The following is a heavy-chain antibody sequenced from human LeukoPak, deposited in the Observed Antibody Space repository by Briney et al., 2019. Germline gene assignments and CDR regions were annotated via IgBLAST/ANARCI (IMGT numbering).Heavy chain of an antibody. Sequence: SETLSLTCTVSGGSISSSSYYWGWIRQPPGKGLEWIGSIYYSGSTYYNPSLKSRVTISVDTSKNQFSLKLSSVTAADTAVYYCATHPLVVAATNYYYYGMDVWGQGPTVTVSS. D-gene: IGHD2-15*01. CDR2: IYYSGST. CDR1: GGSISSSSYY. J-gene: IGHJ6*02. CDR3: ATHPLVVAATNYYYYGMDV. V-gene: IGHV4-39*01.